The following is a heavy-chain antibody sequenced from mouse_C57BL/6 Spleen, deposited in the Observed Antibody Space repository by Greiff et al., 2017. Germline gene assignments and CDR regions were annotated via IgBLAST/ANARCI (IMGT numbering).Heavy chain of an antibody. CDR3: ARRAVGATGFDY. J-gene: IGHJ2*01. CDR2: IDPSDSYT. V-gene: IGHV1-50*01. Sequence: QVQLQQPGAELVKPGASVKLSCKASGYTFTSYWMQWVKQRPGQGLEWIGEIDPSDSYTNYNQKFKGKATLTVDTSSSTAYMQLSSLTSEDSAVYYCARRAVGATGFDYWGQGTTLTVSS. D-gene: IGHD1-1*01. CDR1: GYTFTSYW.